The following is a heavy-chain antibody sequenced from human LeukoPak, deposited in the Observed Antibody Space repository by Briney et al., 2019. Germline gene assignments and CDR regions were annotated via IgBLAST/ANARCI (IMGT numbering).Heavy chain of an antibody. Sequence: GGSLLLSCAASGFTFSSYAMSWVRQAPGKGLEWVSAISGSGGSTYYADSVKGRFTISRDNSKNTLYLQMNSLRAEDTTVYYCAKVEGYYSQARFDYWGQGTLVTVSS. CDR2: ISGSGGST. J-gene: IGHJ4*02. D-gene: IGHD1-26*01. V-gene: IGHV3-23*01. CDR3: AKVEGYYSQARFDY. CDR1: GFTFSSYA.